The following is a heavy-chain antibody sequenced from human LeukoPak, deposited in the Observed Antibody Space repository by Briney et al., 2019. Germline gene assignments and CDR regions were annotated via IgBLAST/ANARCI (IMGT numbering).Heavy chain of an antibody. D-gene: IGHD6-13*01. V-gene: IGHV1-18*01. Sequence: ASVKVSCKASGYTFTSYGISWVRQAPGQGLEWMGWISAYNGNTNYAQKLQGRVTMTTDTSTSTAYMELRSLRSDDTAVYYCARDRGHSSSWYYYYYYMDVWGKGTTVTISS. CDR1: GYTFTSYG. J-gene: IGHJ6*03. CDR2: ISAYNGNT. CDR3: ARDRGHSSSWYYYYYYMDV.